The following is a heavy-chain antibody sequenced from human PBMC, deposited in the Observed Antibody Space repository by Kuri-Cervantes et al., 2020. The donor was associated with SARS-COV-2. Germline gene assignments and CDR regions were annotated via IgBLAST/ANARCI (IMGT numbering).Heavy chain of an antibody. Sequence: ESLKISCTVSGGSISSSSYYWGWIRQPPGKGLEWIGSIYYSGTTYYNPSLKSRVTISVDTSKNQFSLKLSSVTAADMAVYYCARGGGGYCSSTSCYSYWGQGTLVTVSS. V-gene: IGHV4-39*07. D-gene: IGHD2-2*02. CDR2: IYYSGTT. J-gene: IGHJ4*02. CDR1: GGSISSSSYY. CDR3: ARGGGGYCSSTSCYSY.